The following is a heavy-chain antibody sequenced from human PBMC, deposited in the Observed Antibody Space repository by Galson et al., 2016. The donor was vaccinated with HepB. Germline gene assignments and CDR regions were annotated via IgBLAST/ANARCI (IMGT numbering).Heavy chain of an antibody. V-gene: IGHV3-43*02. Sequence: SLRLSCAASGFSFHDYYMRWVRQAPGKGLEWVSLISGDGTRTYYVDSVKGRFTISRDTSKNSLYLQMTSLKAEDTAVYYCVMGSGWLGPSWGQGTLVTVAS. CDR3: VMGSGWLGPS. CDR1: GFSFHDYY. D-gene: IGHD6-19*01. CDR2: ISGDGTRT. J-gene: IGHJ5*02.